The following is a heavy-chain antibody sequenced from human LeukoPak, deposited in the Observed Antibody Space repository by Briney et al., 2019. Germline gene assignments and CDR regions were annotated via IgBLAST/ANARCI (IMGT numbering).Heavy chain of an antibody. D-gene: IGHD3-3*01. J-gene: IGHJ3*02. Sequence: PGGSLRLSCAASGFTFSSYSMNWVRLAPGKGLEWVSYISSSSSTIYYADSVKGRFTISRDNAKNSLYLQMNSLRAEDTAVYYCARVMYYDFWSGPSGYAFDIWGQGTMVTVSS. V-gene: IGHV3-48*04. CDR3: ARVMYYDFWSGPSGYAFDI. CDR2: ISSSSSTI. CDR1: GFTFSSYS.